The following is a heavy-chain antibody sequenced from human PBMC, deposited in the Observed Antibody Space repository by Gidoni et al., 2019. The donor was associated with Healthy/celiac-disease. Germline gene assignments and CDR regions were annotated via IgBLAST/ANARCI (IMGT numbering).Heavy chain of an antibody. CDR3: AKDLGGADYFDY. CDR1: GSTFSSYA. V-gene: IGHV3-23*01. Sequence: EVQLLASGGGLVQPGGSLRLSRPPPGSTFSSYAMSLVRQAPGKGLEWVSASSGSGGSTYYADSVKGRFTITRDNSKNALYLQMNSLRAEDTAVYYCAKDLGGADYFDYWGQGTLVTVSS. J-gene: IGHJ4*02. CDR2: SSGSGGST.